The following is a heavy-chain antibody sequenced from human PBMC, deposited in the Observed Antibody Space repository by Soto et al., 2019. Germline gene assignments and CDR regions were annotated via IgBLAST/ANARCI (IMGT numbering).Heavy chain of an antibody. CDR2: ISYDGNNK. J-gene: IGHJ6*02. CDR3: AIDVATIFDYYSSGMHV. CDR1: GFTFSNYA. V-gene: IGHV3-30-3*01. D-gene: IGHD5-12*01. Sequence: QPGGSLRLSCTASGFTFSNYAMHWVRQAPGKGLEWVAVISYDGNNKNYADSVKGRFTISRDNSKNTLYLQMNSLRAEDTAVYYCAIDVATIFDYYSSGMHVWGQWTTVNVFS.